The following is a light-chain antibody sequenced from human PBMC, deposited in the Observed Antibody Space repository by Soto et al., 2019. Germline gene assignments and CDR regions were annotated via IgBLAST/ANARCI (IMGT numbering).Light chain of an antibody. CDR3: QQRSTWPPWT. J-gene: IGKJ1*01. CDR1: QSVSNY. CDR2: TAS. Sequence: EIVFTQSPATLSLSPGERATLSCRASQSVSNYLAWYQHKPGQAPRLLIYTASSRATGIPARFSGSGSGTDFTLTISSLEPEDFAVYYCQQRSTWPPWTFGQGTKVEVK. V-gene: IGKV3-11*01.